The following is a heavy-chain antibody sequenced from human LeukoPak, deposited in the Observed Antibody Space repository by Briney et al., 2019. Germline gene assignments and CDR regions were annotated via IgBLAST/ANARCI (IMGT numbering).Heavy chain of an antibody. D-gene: IGHD6-13*01. CDR1: GYTFTGYY. Sequence: ASVKVSCKASGYTFTGYYMHWVRQAPGQGLEWMGGIIPIFGTANYAQKFQGRVTITADESTSTAYMELSSLRSEDTAVYYCARGLSSSWYKWYFDLWGRGTLVTVSS. V-gene: IGHV1-69*13. J-gene: IGHJ2*01. CDR2: IIPIFGTA. CDR3: ARGLSSSWYKWYFDL.